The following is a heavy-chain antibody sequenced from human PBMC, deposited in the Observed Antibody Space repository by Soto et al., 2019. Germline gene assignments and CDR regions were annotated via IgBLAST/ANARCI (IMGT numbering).Heavy chain of an antibody. V-gene: IGHV5-10-1*01. D-gene: IGHD1-26*01. Sequence: PGESLKISCKGSGYSFTSYWISWVRQMPGKGLEWMGRIDPSDSYTNYSPSFQGHVTISADKSISTAYLQWSSLKASDTATYYCASFSGGSYGSNGMDVWGQGTTVTVSS. CDR3: ASFSGGSYGSNGMDV. CDR2: IDPSDSYT. CDR1: GYSFTSYW. J-gene: IGHJ6*02.